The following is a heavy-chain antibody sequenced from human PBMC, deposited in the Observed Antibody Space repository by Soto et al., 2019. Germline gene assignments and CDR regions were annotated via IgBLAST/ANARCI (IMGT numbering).Heavy chain of an antibody. J-gene: IGHJ4*02. CDR2: IKNKADGGAA. CDR1: GITFTNAW. D-gene: IGHD4-17*01. V-gene: IGHV3-15*01. Sequence: EVQLVESGGDLVKPGGCLRLSCEASGITFTNAWMSWVRQAPGKGLEWVGRIKNKADGGAADYAARVRGRITISRDDSANTLFLQMNSLENEDKAVYYCTTESGDYEDFWGRGTLVTVSS. CDR3: TTESGDYEDF.